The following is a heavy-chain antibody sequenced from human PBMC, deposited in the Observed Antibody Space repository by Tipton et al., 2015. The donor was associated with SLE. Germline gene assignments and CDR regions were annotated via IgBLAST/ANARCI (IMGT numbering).Heavy chain of an antibody. CDR3: ARDRDIVLEPVPIPPAFDI. CDR2: IYYSGST. J-gene: IGHJ3*02. D-gene: IGHD2-2*02. CDR1: GGSVNSGDYY. V-gene: IGHV4-39*07. Sequence: TLSLTCTVSGGSVNSGDYYWSWIRQHPVKGLEWIGSIYYSGSTYYNPSLKSRVTVSADTSKNQFSLKLSSVTAADTAVYYCARDRDIVLEPVPIPPAFDIWGQGTMVTVSS.